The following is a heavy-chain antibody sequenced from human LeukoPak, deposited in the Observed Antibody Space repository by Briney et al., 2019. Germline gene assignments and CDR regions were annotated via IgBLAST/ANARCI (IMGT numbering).Heavy chain of an antibody. CDR1: GFTFDDYA. CDR3: AKGGVVVVPAAEVDYFDY. CDR2: ISWNSGSI. V-gene: IGHV3-9*03. J-gene: IGHJ4*02. Sequence: GGSLRLSFAASGFTFDDYAMHWVRQAPGKGLEWVSGISWNSGSIGYADSVKGRFTISRDNAKNSLYLQMNSLRAEDMALYYCAKGGVVVVPAAEVDYFDYWGQGTLVTVSS. D-gene: IGHD2-2*01.